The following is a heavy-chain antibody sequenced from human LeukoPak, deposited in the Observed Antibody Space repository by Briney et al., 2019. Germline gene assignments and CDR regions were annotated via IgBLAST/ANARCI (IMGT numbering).Heavy chain of an antibody. Sequence: GVSLRLSCATSGFTFTDYYMSWIRQAPGKGLEWVSYIGVSGTTMYYADSVKGRFTLSRDNAKNSLYLQMNSLRAEDTAVYYCARLGRYCSSTSCSLGWFDPWGQGTLVTVSS. V-gene: IGHV3-11*04. CDR3: ARLGRYCSSTSCSLGWFDP. D-gene: IGHD2-2*01. CDR2: IGVSGTTM. J-gene: IGHJ5*02. CDR1: GFTFTDYY.